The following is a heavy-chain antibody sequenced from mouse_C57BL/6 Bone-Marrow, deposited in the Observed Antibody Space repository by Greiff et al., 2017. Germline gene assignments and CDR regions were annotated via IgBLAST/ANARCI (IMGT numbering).Heavy chain of an antibody. CDR3: ARYYYFDY. J-gene: IGHJ2*01. CDR1: GYTFTSYW. CDR2: IDPSDSYT. V-gene: IGHV1-50*01. Sequence: QVQLQQPGAELVKPGASVKLSCKASGYTFTSYWMQWVKQRPGPGLEWIGEIDPSDSYTNYNQKFKGKATLTVDKCSSTAYMQLSSLTSEDSAVYYCARYYYFDYWGQGTTLTVSS.